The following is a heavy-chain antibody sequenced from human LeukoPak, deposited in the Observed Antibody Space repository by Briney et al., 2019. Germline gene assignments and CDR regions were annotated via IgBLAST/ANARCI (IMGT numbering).Heavy chain of an antibody. CDR3: ARDAVAGTIADFDY. D-gene: IGHD6-19*01. V-gene: IGHV1-18*01. CDR2: ISAYNGNI. CDR1: GYTFTSYG. J-gene: IGHJ4*02. Sequence: ASVKVSCKASGYTFTSYGISWVRQAPGQGLEWMGWISAYNGNINYAQKLRGRVTMTTDTSTSTAYMDLRSLRSDDTAVYYCARDAVAGTIADFDYWGQGTLVTVSS.